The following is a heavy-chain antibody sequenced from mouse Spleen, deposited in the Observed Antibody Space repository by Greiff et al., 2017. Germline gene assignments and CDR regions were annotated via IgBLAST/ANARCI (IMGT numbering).Heavy chain of an antibody. V-gene: IGHV1-52*01. D-gene: IGHD4-1*01. J-gene: IGHJ2*01. Sequence: VQLVESGAELVRPGSSVKLSCKASGYTFTSYWMHWVKQRPIQGLEWIGNIDPSDSETHYNQKFKDKATLTVDKSSSTAYMQLSSLTSEDSAVYYCARWEGDYWGQGTTLTVSS. CDR1: GYTFTSYW. CDR2: IDPSDSET. CDR3: ARWEGDY.